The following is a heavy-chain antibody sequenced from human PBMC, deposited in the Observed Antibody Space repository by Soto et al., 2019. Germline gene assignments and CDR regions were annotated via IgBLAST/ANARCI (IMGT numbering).Heavy chain of an antibody. Sequence: GGSLRLSCAASGFTFSSYAMHWVRQAPGKGLEWVAVISYDGGNKYYADSVKGRFTISRDNSESTVYLQMNSLRAEDTAVYYCARETAAFDSWGQGA. CDR3: ARETAAFDS. CDR1: GFTFSSYA. CDR2: ISYDGGNK. D-gene: IGHD1-1*01. J-gene: IGHJ4*02. V-gene: IGHV3-30-3*01.